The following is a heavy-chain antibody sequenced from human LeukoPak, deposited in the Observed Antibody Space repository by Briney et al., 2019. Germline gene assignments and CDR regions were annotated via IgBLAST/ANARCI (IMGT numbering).Heavy chain of an antibody. J-gene: IGHJ5*02. V-gene: IGHV4-34*01. CDR1: GFTVSVNY. CDR3: ARDTAVAGIRWYNWFDP. CDR2: INHSGST. D-gene: IGHD6-19*01. Sequence: PGGSLRLSCAAFGFTVSVNYMSWIRQPPGKGLEWIGEINHSGSTNYNPSLKSRVTMSVDTSKNQFSLKLSSVTAADTAVYYCARDTAVAGIRWYNWFDPWGQGTLVTVSS.